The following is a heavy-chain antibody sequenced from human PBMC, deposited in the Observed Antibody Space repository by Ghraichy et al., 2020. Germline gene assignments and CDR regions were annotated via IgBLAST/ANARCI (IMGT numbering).Heavy chain of an antibody. CDR1: GFTFSSYS. D-gene: IGHD1-26*01. CDR3: ARDGGGSYSDVNWFDP. CDR2: ISSSSSTI. V-gene: IGHV3-48*02. Sequence: LSLTCAASGFTFSSYSMNWVRQAPGKGLEWVSYISSSSSTIYYADSVKGRFTISRDNAKNSLYLQMNSLRDEDTAVYYCARDGGGSYSDVNWFDPWGQGTLVTVSS. J-gene: IGHJ5*02.